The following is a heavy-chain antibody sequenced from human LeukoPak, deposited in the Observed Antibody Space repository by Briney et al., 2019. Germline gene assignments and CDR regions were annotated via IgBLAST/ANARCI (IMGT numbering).Heavy chain of an antibody. CDR1: GFTFSSYS. V-gene: IGHV3-48*01. CDR3: TRDMGVVGATGGAYYYYGMDV. J-gene: IGHJ6*02. CDR2: ISSSSPTV. Sequence: GGSLRLSCAASGFTFSSYSMNWVRQAPGKGLEWISYISSSSPTVNYADSVKGRFTISRDNAKNTLYLLMNSLRAEDTAVYYCTRDMGVVGATGGAYYYYGMDVWGQGTTVTVSS. D-gene: IGHD1-26*01.